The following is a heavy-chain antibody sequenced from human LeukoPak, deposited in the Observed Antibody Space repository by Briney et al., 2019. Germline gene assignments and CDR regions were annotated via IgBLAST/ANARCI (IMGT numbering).Heavy chain of an antibody. CDR3: ARGEGSSSWYEPYFDP. J-gene: IGHJ5*02. Sequence: SETLSLTCTVPGGSISSYYWSWIRQPAGKGLEWIGRIYTSGSTNYNPSLKSRVTMSVDTSKNQFSLKLSSVTAADTAVYYCARGEGSSSWYEPYFDPWGQGTLVTVSS. V-gene: IGHV4-4*07. CDR2: IYTSGST. CDR1: GGSISSYY. D-gene: IGHD6-13*01.